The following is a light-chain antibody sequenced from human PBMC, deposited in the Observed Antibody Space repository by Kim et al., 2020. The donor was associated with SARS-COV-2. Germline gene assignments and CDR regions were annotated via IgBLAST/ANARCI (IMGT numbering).Light chain of an antibody. CDR3: QQYGTSPRYT. CDR1: RSVAYSY. Sequence: SPGERATLACRTSRSVAYSYLAWYQQKPGQAPRLLVYGASSRATGIPDRFSGSGSGTDFILTISRLEPEDFAVYYCQQYGTSPRYTFGQGTELEI. J-gene: IGKJ2*01. CDR2: GAS. V-gene: IGKV3-20*01.